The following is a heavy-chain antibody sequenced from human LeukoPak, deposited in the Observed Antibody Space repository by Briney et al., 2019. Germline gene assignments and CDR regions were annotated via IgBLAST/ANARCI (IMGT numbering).Heavy chain of an antibody. CDR1: GYTFTSYD. V-gene: IGHV1-8*03. J-gene: IGHJ4*02. CDR3: ARGPRIVDLVVPAAILLSY. CDR2: MNPNSGNT. Sequence: ASVKVSCKASGYTFTSYDINWVRQATGQGLEWMGWMNPNSGNTGYAQKFQGRVTITRNTSISTAYMELSSLRSEDTAVYYCARGPRIVDLVVPAAILLSYWGQGTLVTVSS. D-gene: IGHD2-2*02.